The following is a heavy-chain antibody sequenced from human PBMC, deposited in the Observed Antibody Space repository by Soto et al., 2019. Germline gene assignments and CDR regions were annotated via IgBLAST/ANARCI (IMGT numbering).Heavy chain of an antibody. CDR1: GFTCSSYA. D-gene: IGHD3-10*01. Sequence: GGSLRLSCASSGFTCSSYAMIWVRQAPGKGLEWVSAISGSGGSTYYADSVKGRFTISRDNSKNTLYLQMNSLRAEDTAVYYCAKLAYYYGSGSYYNQPHFDYWGQGTLVTVSS. V-gene: IGHV3-23*01. CDR3: AKLAYYYGSGSYYNQPHFDY. J-gene: IGHJ4*02. CDR2: ISGSGGST.